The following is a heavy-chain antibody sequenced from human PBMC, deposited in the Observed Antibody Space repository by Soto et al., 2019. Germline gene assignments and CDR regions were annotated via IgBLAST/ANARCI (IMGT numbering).Heavy chain of an antibody. CDR2: ISAYNGNR. CDR3: ARDGGYCSGGSCNDAFDI. Sequence: QVQLVQSGAEVKKPGASVKVSCKASGYTFTTYGISWVRQAPGQGLEWMGWISAYNGNRNYAQKLQGRVTMTTDTSTSTAYMELRSLRSDDTAVYYCARDGGYCSGGSCNDAFDIWGQGTMFTVSS. D-gene: IGHD2-15*01. CDR1: GYTFTTYG. J-gene: IGHJ3*02. V-gene: IGHV1-18*01.